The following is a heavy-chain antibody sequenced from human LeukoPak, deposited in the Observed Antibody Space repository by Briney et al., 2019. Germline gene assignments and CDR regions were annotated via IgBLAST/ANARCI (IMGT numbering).Heavy chain of an antibody. CDR2: INPSGGST. Sequence: GASVKVSCKASGYTFTSYYMHWVRQAPGQGLEWMGIINPSGGSTSYAQKFQGRVTMTRDTSTSTVYMELSSLRSEDTAVYYCAREAEATVTLAPWDYYYYGMDVWGQGTTVTVSS. V-gene: IGHV1-46*01. D-gene: IGHD4-11*01. J-gene: IGHJ6*02. CDR1: GYTFTSYY. CDR3: AREAEATVTLAPWDYYYYGMDV.